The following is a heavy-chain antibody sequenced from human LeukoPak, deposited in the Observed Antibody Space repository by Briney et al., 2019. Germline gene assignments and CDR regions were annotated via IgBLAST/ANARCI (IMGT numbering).Heavy chain of an antibody. CDR2: IYYRGST. CDR3: ARAQTYFRGVMGDAFDI. J-gene: IGHJ3*02. V-gene: IGHV4-30-4*08. D-gene: IGHD3-10*01. CDR1: GGSISSGDYY. Sequence: PSETLSLTCTVSGGSISSGDYYWSWIRQPPGKGLEWIGYIYYRGSTYYNPSLKSRVTISVDTSKNQFSLKLSSVTAADTAVYYCARAQTYFRGVMGDAFDIWGQGTMVTVSS.